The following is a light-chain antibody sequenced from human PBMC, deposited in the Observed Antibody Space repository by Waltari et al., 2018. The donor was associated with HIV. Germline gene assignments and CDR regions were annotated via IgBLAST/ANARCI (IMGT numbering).Light chain of an antibody. V-gene: IGLV2-14*03. CDR3: ASNRLDYTLI. J-gene: IGLJ2*01. CDR2: DLN. Sequence: QSALTQPASVSGFLGQSINISCTGISTDSRFYQYVSWYQQYPGKIPILIIFDLNNRPSGVSDRFSGSRSGNSASLTFSGLQSGDEAHYYCASNRLDYTLIFGGGTKLTVL. CDR1: STDSRFYQY.